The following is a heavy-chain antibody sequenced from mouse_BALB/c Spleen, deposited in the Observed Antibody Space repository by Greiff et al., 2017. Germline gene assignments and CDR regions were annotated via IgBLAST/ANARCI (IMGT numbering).Heavy chain of an antibody. CDR1: GFTFSSYT. V-gene: IGHV5-12-2*01. CDR3: ARGYSYYYAMDY. Sequence: EVKLMESGGGLVQPGGSLKLSCAASGFTFSSYTMSWVRQTPEKRLEWVAYISNGGGSTYYPDTVKGRFTISRDNAKNTLYLQMSSLKSEDTAMYYCARGYSYYYAMDYWGQGTSVTVSS. J-gene: IGHJ4*01. D-gene: IGHD2-3*01. CDR2: ISNGGGST.